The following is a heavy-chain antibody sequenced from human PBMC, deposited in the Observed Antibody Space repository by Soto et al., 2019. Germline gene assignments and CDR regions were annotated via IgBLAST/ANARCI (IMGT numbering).Heavy chain of an antibody. CDR2: IDPSDSYT. Sequence: GESLKISCKGSGYSFTSYWISWVRQMPGKGLEWMGRIDPSDSYTNYSPSSQGHVTISADKSISTAYLQWSSLKASDTAMYYCARQGRDYSNGYYYYGMDVWGQGTTVTVSS. D-gene: IGHD4-4*01. V-gene: IGHV5-10-1*01. CDR1: GYSFTSYW. CDR3: ARQGRDYSNGYYYYGMDV. J-gene: IGHJ6*02.